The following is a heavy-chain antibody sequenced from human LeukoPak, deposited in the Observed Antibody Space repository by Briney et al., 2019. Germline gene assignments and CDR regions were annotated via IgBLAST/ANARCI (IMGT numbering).Heavy chain of an antibody. Sequence: PSQTLSLTCTVSGGSISSYYWGWIRQPPGKGLEWIGYIYYSGSNNYNPSLKSRVTISVDTSKNQFSLKLSSVTAADTAVYYCARVGPPYYYDSSGYYDAGAFDIWGQGTMVTVSS. CDR3: ARVGPPYYYDSSGYYDAGAFDI. D-gene: IGHD3-22*01. CDR2: IYYSGSN. CDR1: GGSISSYY. V-gene: IGHV4-59*01. J-gene: IGHJ3*02.